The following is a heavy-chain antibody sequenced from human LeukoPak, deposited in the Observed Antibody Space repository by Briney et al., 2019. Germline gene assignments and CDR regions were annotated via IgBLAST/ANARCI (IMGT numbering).Heavy chain of an antibody. Sequence: SETLSLTCTVSGGSISSYYWSWIRQPPGKGLEWIGYIYYSGSTNYNPSLKSRVTISVDTSMNQFSLQLSCVNAGDTAVYYCARQRGGGEYVAWAHWGQGTLVSVFS. D-gene: IGHD2-21*01. V-gene: IGHV4-59*01. CDR2: IYYSGST. CDR3: ARQRGGGEYVAWAH. CDR1: GGSISSYY. J-gene: IGHJ4*02.